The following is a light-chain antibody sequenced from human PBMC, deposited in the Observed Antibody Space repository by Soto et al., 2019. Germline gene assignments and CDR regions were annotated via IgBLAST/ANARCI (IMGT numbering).Light chain of an antibody. Sequence: EIVLTQTPISSAVTLGQPASISCRSSQSLVHSDGNTYLTWLHLGPGQPPRLLIYKISERFSGVPDRVSGTGAGTDFTLHISRVEAEDRGTYDCMQSSQFPLTFGGGTKVEI. V-gene: IGKV2-24*01. CDR1: QSLVHSDGNTY. CDR3: MQSSQFPLT. CDR2: KIS. J-gene: IGKJ4*01.